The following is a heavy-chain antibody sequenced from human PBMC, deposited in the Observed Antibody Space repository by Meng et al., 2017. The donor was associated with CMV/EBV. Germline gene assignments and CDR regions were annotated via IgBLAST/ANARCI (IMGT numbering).Heavy chain of an antibody. D-gene: IGHD2-2*01. Sequence: GSLRLSCAVYGGSFSSYYWSWIRQPPGKGLEWIGEINHSGSTNYNPSLKNRVTIAVDTSKNQFSLKLSSVTAAYTAVYYCARGMCIITSCPTYYYYYYGMDVWGQGTTVTVSS. CDR3: ARGMCIITSCPTYYYYYYGMDV. J-gene: IGHJ6*02. CDR2: INHSGST. CDR1: GGSFSSYY. V-gene: IGHV4-34*01.